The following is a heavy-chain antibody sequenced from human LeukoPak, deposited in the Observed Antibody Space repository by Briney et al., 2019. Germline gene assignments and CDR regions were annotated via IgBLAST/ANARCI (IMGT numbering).Heavy chain of an antibody. V-gene: IGHV3-11*03. Sequence: SLTLSCAAAGFTFNDYYMSWIRHAPGKGLEWLSYINIGGTNTHYGDSVKGRFTISRHKAKKSLYLEMNHLRAGDTAVYYCSTDGAGFDTWGQGVLVTVSS. CDR1: GFTFNDYY. D-gene: IGHD5-24*01. J-gene: IGHJ5*02. CDR2: INIGGTNT. CDR3: STDGAGFDT.